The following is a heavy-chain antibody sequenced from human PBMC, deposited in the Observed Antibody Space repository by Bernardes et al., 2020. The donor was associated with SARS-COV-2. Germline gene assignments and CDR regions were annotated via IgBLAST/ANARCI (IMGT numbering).Heavy chain of an antibody. CDR1: GGSIRSRSYY. Sequence: SHTLSLTCTVSGGSIRSRSYYWGWIRQPPGKGLEWIGSLYYRGSTYYNPSLKSRVTISVDTSTNQFSLKLSSVTAADTAVYYCARLAPGGTVTSWGQGTLVTVS. CDR2: LYYRGST. D-gene: IGHD4-17*01. CDR3: ARLAPGGTVTS. V-gene: IGHV4-39*01. J-gene: IGHJ5*02.